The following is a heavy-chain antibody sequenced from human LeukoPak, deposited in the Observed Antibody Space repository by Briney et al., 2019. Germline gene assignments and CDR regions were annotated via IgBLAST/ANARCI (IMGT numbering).Heavy chain of an antibody. CDR2: INHSGST. Sequence: SETLSLTCAVYGGSFSGYYWSWIRQPPGKGLEWIGEINHSGSTNYNPSLKSRVTISVDTSKNQFSLKLSSVTAADTAVYYCARGPVVVTAIPHDAFDIWGQGTMVTVSS. D-gene: IGHD2-21*02. CDR1: GGSFSGYY. CDR3: ARGPVVVTAIPHDAFDI. V-gene: IGHV4-34*01. J-gene: IGHJ3*02.